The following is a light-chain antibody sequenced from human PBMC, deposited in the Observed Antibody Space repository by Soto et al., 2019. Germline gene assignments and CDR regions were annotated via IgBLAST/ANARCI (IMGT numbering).Light chain of an antibody. V-gene: IGKV3-20*01. CDR1: QSVSSRS. CDR2: GAS. J-gene: IGKJ1*01. CDR3: QQYDWSPRT. Sequence: EIVLTQSPDTLSLSPRERATLSCRACQSVSSRSLAWYQQKPGQAPRLLISGASSRAADIPDRFSGSGSGTDFTLTINRLQPEDFAVYYCQQYDWSPRTFGQGTKVDIK.